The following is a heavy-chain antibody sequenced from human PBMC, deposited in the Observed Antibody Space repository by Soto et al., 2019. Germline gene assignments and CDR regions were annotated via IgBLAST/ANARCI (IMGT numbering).Heavy chain of an antibody. CDR3: ARGGGGSSTSFGFDY. D-gene: IGHD2-2*01. V-gene: IGHV4-34*01. J-gene: IGHJ4*02. Sequence: QVQLQQWGAGLLKPSETLSLTCAVYGGSFSGYYWSWIRQPPGKGLEWIGEINHSGSTKYNPSLKSRVTISVDPSKHQFSLKLSSVTAADTAVYYCARGGGGSSTSFGFDYWGQGTLVTVSS. CDR1: GGSFSGYY. CDR2: INHSGST.